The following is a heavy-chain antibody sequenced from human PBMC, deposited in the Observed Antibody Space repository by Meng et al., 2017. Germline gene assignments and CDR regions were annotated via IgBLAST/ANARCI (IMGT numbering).Heavy chain of an antibody. V-gene: IGHV1-69*01. Sequence: GQLGESVGEVEKPGSSVKVSCKASGGTFSSYAISWVRQAPGQGLEWMGGIIPIFGTASYAQKFQGRVTITADESTSTAYMELSSLRSEDTAVYYCARDYGDYAWIAKRWFDPWGQGTLVTVSS. CDR1: GGTFSSYA. CDR2: IIPIFGTA. CDR3: ARDYGDYAWIAKRWFDP. J-gene: IGHJ5*02. D-gene: IGHD4-17*01.